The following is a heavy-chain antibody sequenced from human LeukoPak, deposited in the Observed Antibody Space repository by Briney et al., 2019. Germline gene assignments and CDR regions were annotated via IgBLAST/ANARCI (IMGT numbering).Heavy chain of an antibody. CDR3: ARDGGELWPLDE. Sequence: GGSLRLSCEASGFTFDTDWMTWVRQAPGKGLEWVANINQDGSQKHSVDSMKGRFSISRDNGKNSLYLEMTSLRVDDTAVYYCARDGGELWPLDEWGQGTLVTVSS. CDR2: INQDGSQK. V-gene: IGHV3-7*01. CDR1: GFTFDTDW. J-gene: IGHJ4*02. D-gene: IGHD3-16*01.